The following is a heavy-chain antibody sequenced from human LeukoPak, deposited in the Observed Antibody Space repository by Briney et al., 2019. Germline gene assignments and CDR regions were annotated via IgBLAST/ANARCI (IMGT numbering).Heavy chain of an antibody. J-gene: IGHJ4*02. V-gene: IGHV4-39*01. D-gene: IGHD2-8*01. CDR2: IYYSGST. CDR1: GGSISSSSYY. CDR3: ASHSNWAYFDY. Sequence: SETLSLTCTVSGGSISSSSYYCGWIRQPPGQGLEWVGSIYYSGSTYYNPSLKSRVTISVDTSKNQFSLKLTSVTAADTAVYYCASHSNWAYFDYWGQGTLVPVSS.